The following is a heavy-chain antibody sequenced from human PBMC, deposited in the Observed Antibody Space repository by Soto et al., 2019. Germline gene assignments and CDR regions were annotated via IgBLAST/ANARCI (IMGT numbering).Heavy chain of an antibody. J-gene: IGHJ5*02. D-gene: IGHD2-15*01. CDR1: GYSFIRYW. V-gene: IGHV5-10-1*01. CDR2: IDPYDSQP. CDR3: GAARGGTALANWFDP. Sequence: GASLKISCKASGYSFIRYWISWVRQMPGKGLAWMGRIDPYDSQPDYSPSFQGPVTLSADKSTRTVYLQWSSLKASDTALSYRGAARGGTALANWFDPLGQGTLVTVSS.